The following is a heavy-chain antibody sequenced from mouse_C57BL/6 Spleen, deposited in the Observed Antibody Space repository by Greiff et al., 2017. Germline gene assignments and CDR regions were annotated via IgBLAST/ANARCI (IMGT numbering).Heavy chain of an antibody. CDR2: IYPGSGST. Sequence: VQLQQSGAELVKPGASVKMSCKASGYTFTSYWITWVKQRPGQGLEWIGDIYPGSGSTNYNEKFKNKATLTVDTSSSTAYMQLSSLTSEDSAVYYCARGPGYFDVWGTGTTVTVSS. CDR1: GYTFTSYW. J-gene: IGHJ1*03. CDR3: ARGPGYFDV. V-gene: IGHV1-55*01.